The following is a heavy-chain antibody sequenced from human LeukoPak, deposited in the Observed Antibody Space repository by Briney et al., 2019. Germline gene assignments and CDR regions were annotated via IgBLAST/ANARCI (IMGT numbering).Heavy chain of an antibody. CDR3: ARGGMRDYDFWSGYFHLTYFDY. CDR2: ISSSSSTI. Sequence: GGSLRLSCGASGFIFSHYRMNWVRQAPGKGLEGVSYISSSSSTIYYADSVKGRFTISRDNAKNSLYLQMNSLRDEDTAVYYCARGGMRDYDFWSGYFHLTYFDYWGQGTLVTVSS. V-gene: IGHV3-48*02. D-gene: IGHD3-3*01. J-gene: IGHJ4*02. CDR1: GFIFSHYR.